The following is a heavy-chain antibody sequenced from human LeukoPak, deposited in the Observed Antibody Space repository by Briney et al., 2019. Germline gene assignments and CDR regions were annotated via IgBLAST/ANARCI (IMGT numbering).Heavy chain of an antibody. CDR3: ARDQLPFSSFSSTSCPFDY. J-gene: IGHJ4*02. CDR2: ISAYNGNT. V-gene: IGHV1-18*01. Sequence: ASVKVPCKASGYTFTSYGISWVRQAPGQGLEWMGWISAYNGNTNYAQKLQGRVTMTTDTSTSTAYMELRSLRSDDAAVYYCARDQLPFSSFSSTSCPFDYWGQGTLVTVSS. D-gene: IGHD2-2*01. CDR1: GYTFTSYG.